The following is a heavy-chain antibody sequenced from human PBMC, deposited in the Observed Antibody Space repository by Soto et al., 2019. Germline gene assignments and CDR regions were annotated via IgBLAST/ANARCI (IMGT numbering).Heavy chain of an antibody. V-gene: IGHV1-18*01. D-gene: IGHD3-3*01. CDR3: ARVHYDFWSGYYAYFDY. J-gene: IGHJ4*02. CDR2: ISAYNDNT. CDR1: GYTFTSYG. Sequence: GASVKVSCKASGYTFTSYGISWVRQAPGQGLEWMGWISAYNDNTNYAQKLQGRVTMTTDTSTSTAYMELRSLRSDDTAVYYCARVHYDFWSGYYAYFDYWGQGTLVTVSS.